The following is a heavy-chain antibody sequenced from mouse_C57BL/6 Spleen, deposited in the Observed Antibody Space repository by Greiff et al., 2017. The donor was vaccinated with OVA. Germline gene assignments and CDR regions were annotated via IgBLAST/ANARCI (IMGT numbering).Heavy chain of an antibody. CDR1: GFTFSDFY. CDR3: EGGDGRPFAY. J-gene: IGHJ3*01. D-gene: IGHD1-1*02. CDR2: SRNKANDYTT. Sequence: DVKLVESGGGLVQSGRSLRLSCATSGFTFSDFYMEWVRQAPGKGLEWIAASRNKANDYTTEYSASVKGRFIVSRDTSQTILYLKMKALRAEDTAIYYCEGGDGRPFAYWGQGTLGTVSA. V-gene: IGHV7-1*01.